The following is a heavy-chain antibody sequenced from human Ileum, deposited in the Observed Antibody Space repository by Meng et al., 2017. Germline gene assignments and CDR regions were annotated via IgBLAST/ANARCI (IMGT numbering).Heavy chain of an antibody. J-gene: IGHJ6*02. D-gene: IGHD5-18*01. Sequence: GESLKISCAASGFGFGSYVMSWVRQAPGKGLEWVSGISGSGGGTYYADSVKGRFTISRDNSKNTLYLEMNSLRVEDTAVYYCAKDGRVDTEVVKYYYYYGMDVWGQGTTVTVSS. V-gene: IGHV3-23*01. CDR3: AKDGRVDTEVVKYYYYYGMDV. CDR1: GFGFGSYV. CDR2: ISGSGGGT.